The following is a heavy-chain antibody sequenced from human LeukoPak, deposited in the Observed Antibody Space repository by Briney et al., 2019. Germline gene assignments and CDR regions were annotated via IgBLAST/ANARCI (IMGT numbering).Heavy chain of an antibody. J-gene: IGHJ3*02. CDR2: ISPNSGVA. D-gene: IGHD3-10*01. CDR1: GYTFTGNY. Sequence: ASVKVSCKASGYTFTGNYIHWVRQAPGQGLEWMGWISPNSGVAKISEKFQGRVTMTRDTSISTAYMELKSLTFDDRAVYYCARVQGPMVRETTAWALFEIWAKGTM. CDR3: ARVQGPMVRETTAWALFEI. V-gene: IGHV1-2*02.